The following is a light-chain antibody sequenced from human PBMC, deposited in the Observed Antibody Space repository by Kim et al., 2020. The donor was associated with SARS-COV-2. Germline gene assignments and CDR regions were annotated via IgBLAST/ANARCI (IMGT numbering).Light chain of an antibody. V-gene: IGKV1-33*01. Sequence: SASVGHSVTITCQASQDIVNSLNWYQHKPGKAPELLIYDASSLETGVPSRFSGSGYGTHFILTISSLQPEDIATYYCQQYDNLVTFGQGTRLEIK. J-gene: IGKJ5*01. CDR2: DAS. CDR3: QQYDNLVT. CDR1: QDIVNS.